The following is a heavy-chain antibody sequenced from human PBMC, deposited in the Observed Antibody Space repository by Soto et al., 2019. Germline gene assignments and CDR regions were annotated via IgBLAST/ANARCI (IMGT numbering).Heavy chain of an antibody. J-gene: IGHJ4*02. CDR1: GGSVSSGSYY. D-gene: IGHD2-2*01. CDR3: ARSVVPAAIAPFDY. CDR2: IYSSGST. Sequence: QVQLQESGPGLVKPSETLSLTCTVSGGSVSSGSYYWSWIRQPPGKGLEWIGYIYSSGSTNYNPSLKRRGTISVDTSKNQFSLKLGSVTAADTAVYYCARSVVPAAIAPFDYWGQGTLVTVAA. V-gene: IGHV4-61*01.